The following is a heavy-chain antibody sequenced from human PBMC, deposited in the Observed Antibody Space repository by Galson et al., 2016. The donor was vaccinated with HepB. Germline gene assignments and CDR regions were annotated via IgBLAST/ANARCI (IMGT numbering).Heavy chain of an antibody. V-gene: IGHV4-59*01. Sequence: SETLSLTCTVSGGSINNYYWSWIRQPPGKGLEWIGYIYYSGSTKYNPSLKSRVTISVHTSKNQFSLKLNSVTAADTAVYYCVRLGTSWYKNWFDPWGQGTLVIVSS. J-gene: IGHJ5*02. CDR2: IYYSGST. CDR1: GGSINNYY. D-gene: IGHD6-13*01. CDR3: VRLGTSWYKNWFDP.